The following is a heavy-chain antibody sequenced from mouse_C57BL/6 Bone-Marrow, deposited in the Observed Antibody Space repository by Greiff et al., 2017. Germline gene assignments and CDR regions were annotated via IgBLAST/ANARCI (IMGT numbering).Heavy chain of an antibody. CDR2: SYPGDGDP. J-gene: IGHJ4*01. D-gene: IGHD1-1*01. CDR3: ATDYYGTQDAMDY. V-gene: IGHV1-80*01. CDR1: GYAFSSYW. Sequence: VQLQQSGAELVKPGASVKLSCTASGYAFSSYWMNWVKQRPGKGLEWIVQSYPGDGDPNYNGKLKGKATLTADKSSSTAYMQLSSLTSEESAVYFWATDYYGTQDAMDYWGQGTSVTVSS.